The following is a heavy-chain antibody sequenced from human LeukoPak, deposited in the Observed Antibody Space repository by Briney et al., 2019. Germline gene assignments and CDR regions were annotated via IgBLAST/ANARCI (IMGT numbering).Heavy chain of an antibody. Sequence: ASVQVSCKASGYTFTSYAMHWLRQAPAQRLAWMGCINAGNGNTKYPHKFQDRVTITRDTSASTAYMELSSLRSEDTAVYYCARGVDTAMVTFDYWGQGTLVTVSS. V-gene: IGHV1-3*01. CDR1: GYTFTSYA. J-gene: IGHJ4*02. CDR3: ARGVDTAMVTFDY. CDR2: INAGNGNT. D-gene: IGHD5-18*01.